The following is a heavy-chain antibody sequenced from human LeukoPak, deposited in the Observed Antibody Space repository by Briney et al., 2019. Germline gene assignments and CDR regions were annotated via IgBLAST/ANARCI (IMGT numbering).Heavy chain of an antibody. D-gene: IGHD2-2*01. CDR2: ISYDGNNK. CDR1: GFSFSRYW. CDR3: AREMGYQLLRVWAFDI. Sequence: GGSLRLSCVASGFSFSRYWMSWGRQAPGKGLEWVAVISYDGNNKYYADSVKGRFTISRDNSKNTLYLQMNSLRAEGTAVYYCAREMGYQLLRVWAFDIWGQGTMVTVSS. V-gene: IGHV3-30*03. J-gene: IGHJ3*02.